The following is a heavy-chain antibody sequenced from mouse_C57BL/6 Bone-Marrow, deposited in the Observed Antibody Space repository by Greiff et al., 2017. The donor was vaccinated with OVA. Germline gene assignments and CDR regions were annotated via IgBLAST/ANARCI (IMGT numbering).Heavy chain of an antibody. CDR3: ARLDGYYLAWFAY. Sequence: VQLQQPGAELVKPGASVKLSCKASGYTFTSYWMHWVKQRPGQGLEWIGMIHPNSGSTNYNEKFKSKATLTVDKSSSTAYMQRSSLTSEDSAVYYCARLDGYYLAWFAYWGQGTLVTVSA. D-gene: IGHD2-3*01. V-gene: IGHV1-64*01. CDR1: GYTFTSYW. CDR2: IHPNSGST. J-gene: IGHJ3*01.